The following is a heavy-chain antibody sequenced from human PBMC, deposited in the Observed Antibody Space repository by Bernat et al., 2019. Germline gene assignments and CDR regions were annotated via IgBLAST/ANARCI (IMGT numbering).Heavy chain of an antibody. Sequence: QVQLVESGGGVVQPGRSLRLSCAASGFTFSTYGMHWVRQAPGKGLEWVAVIRYDGSNKYYADSVKGRFTISRDNSKNTLYLQMNSLRAEDTAVYYCARDAADYGGNGAGDYWGQGTLVTVSS. CDR2: IRYDGSNK. V-gene: IGHV3-33*01. CDR1: GFTFSTYG. D-gene: IGHD4-17*01. J-gene: IGHJ4*02. CDR3: ARDAADYGGNGAGDY.